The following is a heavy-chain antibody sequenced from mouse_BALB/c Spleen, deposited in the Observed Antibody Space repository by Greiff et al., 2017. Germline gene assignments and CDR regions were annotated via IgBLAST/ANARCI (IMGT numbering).Heavy chain of an antibody. J-gene: IGHJ2*01. CDR1: GYTFTSYW. CDR2: IYPGNSDT. V-gene: IGHV1-5*01. CDR3: TRSGGYQSYYFDY. D-gene: IGHD2-2*01. Sequence: EVKLVESGTVLARPGASVKMSCKASGYTFTSYWMDWVKQRPGQGLEWIGAIYPGNSDTSYNQKFKGKAKLTAVTSTSTAYMALSSLTNEDSAVYYCTRSGGYQSYYFDYWGQGTALTVSS.